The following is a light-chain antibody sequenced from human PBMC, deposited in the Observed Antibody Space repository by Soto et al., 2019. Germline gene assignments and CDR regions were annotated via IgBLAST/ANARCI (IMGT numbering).Light chain of an antibody. Sequence: SALTQPPSASGSPGQSVTISCTGTSSDVGGYNYVSWYQQHPGKAPKLIIYEVNKRPSGVPARFSGSKSGNTASLTVSGLQAEDEADYYCSSYAGSNRVVFGGGTKLTVL. CDR2: EVN. V-gene: IGLV2-8*01. CDR1: SSDVGGYNY. CDR3: SSYAGSNRVV. J-gene: IGLJ2*01.